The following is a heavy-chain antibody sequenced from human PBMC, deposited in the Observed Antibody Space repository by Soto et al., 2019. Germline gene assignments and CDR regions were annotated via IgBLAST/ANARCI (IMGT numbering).Heavy chain of an antibody. V-gene: IGHV3-30-3*01. CDR3: ARARLSSSWSLVDY. D-gene: IGHD6-13*01. CDR1: EFTFSSNA. J-gene: IGHJ4*02. Sequence: GGSLRLSCAASEFTFSSNAMHWVRQAPGKGLEWVAVISYDGTIKYFAESVKGRFSISRDNSKNTLFLQMNTLRPEDTAVYYCARARLSSSWSLVDYWGQGTLVTVSS. CDR2: ISYDGTIK.